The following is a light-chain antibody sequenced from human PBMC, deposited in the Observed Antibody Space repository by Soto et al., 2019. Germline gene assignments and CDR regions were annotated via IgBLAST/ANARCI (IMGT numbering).Light chain of an antibody. CDR1: QGMSGH. CDR3: QQFHNYPKSI. V-gene: IGKV1-9*01. CDR2: AAD. Sequence: DIQLTQSPSFLSASIGDRVTITCRASQGMSGHLAWYQQKPGKAPELLIYAADTLQSGVPSRFSGSRSGTEFTLAISSLQPEDVATYYCQQFHNYPKSIFGPGTTVDIK. J-gene: IGKJ3*01.